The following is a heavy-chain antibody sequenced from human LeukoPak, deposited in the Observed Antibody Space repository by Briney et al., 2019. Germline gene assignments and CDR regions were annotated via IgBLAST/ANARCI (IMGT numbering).Heavy chain of an antibody. CDR1: GVSISSSNSY. V-gene: IGHV4-39*01. CDR3: ARQTGSGLFILP. CDR2: IYYSGNT. Sequence: SETLSLTCTVSGVSISSSNSYWGWIRQPPGKGLEWIGSIYYSGNTYYNASLKSQVSISIDTSKNQFSLRLTSVTAADTAVYFCARQTGSGLFILPGGQGTLVTVSS. J-gene: IGHJ4*02. D-gene: IGHD3/OR15-3a*01.